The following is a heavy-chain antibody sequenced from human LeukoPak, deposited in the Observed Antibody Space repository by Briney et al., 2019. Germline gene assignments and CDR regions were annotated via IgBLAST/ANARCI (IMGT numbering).Heavy chain of an antibody. CDR3: AKEGNYDSSGYLDY. V-gene: IGHV3-30*02. Sequence: GGSLRLSCAASGFTFSSYGMYWVRQAPGKGLDWVTFIRTDGSNNYYADTVKGRFTISRDNSKYTLNLQMNSLRAEDTAVYYWAKEGNYDSSGYLDYWGQGTLVTVSS. D-gene: IGHD3-22*01. CDR2: IRTDGSNN. CDR1: GFTFSSYG. J-gene: IGHJ4*02.